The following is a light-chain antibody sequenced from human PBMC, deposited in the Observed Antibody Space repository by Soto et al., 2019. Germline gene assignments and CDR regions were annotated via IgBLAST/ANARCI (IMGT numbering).Light chain of an antibody. CDR3: CSYVGATTYV. J-gene: IGLJ1*01. Sequence: QSVLTQPASVSGSPGQSITISCTGTSSTVGGFNVVSRYQQHPGKAPKVIIYEGIKRPSGVSNRFSGSNSGSTASLTISGPQAEDEADYYCCSYVGATTYVFGTGTKVTVL. CDR2: EGI. CDR1: SSTVGGFNV. V-gene: IGLV2-23*01.